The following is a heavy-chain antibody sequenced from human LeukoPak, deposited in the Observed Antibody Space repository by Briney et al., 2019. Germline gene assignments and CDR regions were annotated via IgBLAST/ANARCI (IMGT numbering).Heavy chain of an antibody. J-gene: IGHJ4*02. CDR1: GITFSSYW. D-gene: IGHD2-15*01. CDR2: INTQGTYT. CDR3: VIDLGDYNDF. V-gene: IGHV3-74*01. Sequence: GGSLRLSCAVSGITFSSYWMHWVRQDPGRGLLWVSRINTQGTYTNYADSVKGRFTISRDNAKNTLYLQMSSLRADDTAVYYCVIDLGDYNDFWGQGTLVSASS.